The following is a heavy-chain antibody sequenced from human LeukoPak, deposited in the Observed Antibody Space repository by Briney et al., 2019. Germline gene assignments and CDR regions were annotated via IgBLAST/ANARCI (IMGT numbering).Heavy chain of an antibody. V-gene: IGHV3-23*01. CDR2: ISGCGGST. D-gene: IGHD4-17*01. J-gene: IGHJ4*02. CDR1: GFTFSSYA. Sequence: GGSLRLSCAASGFTFSSYAMSWVRQAPGKGLEWVSAISGCGGSTYYADSVKGRFTISRDNSKNTLYLQMNSLRAEDTAVYYCAKDHSDYGDYFDYWGQGTLVTVSS. CDR3: AKDHSDYGDYFDY.